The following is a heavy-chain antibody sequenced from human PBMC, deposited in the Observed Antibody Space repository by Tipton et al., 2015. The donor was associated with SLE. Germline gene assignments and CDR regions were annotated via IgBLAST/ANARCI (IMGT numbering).Heavy chain of an antibody. J-gene: IGHJ4*02. V-gene: IGHV4-59*08. CDR2: VYYTGST. CDR3: ARVRGISSWYDY. CDR1: GGSISSHY. Sequence: TLSLTCTVSGGSISSHYWSWIRQPPGKGLEWIGYVYYTGSTNYNPSLKSRVTISLDTSKNQFSLKLSSVTAADTAVYYCARVRGISSWYDYWGQGTLVTVSS. D-gene: IGHD6-13*01.